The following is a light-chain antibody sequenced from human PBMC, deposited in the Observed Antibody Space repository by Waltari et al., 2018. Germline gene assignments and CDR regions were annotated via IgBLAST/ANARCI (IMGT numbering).Light chain of an antibody. CDR2: SAS. CDR3: QQRSNWPRT. J-gene: IGKJ1*01. V-gene: IGKV3-11*01. Sequence: VLTQSPDTRSLCPGEGATLSCRASQSVSNYLAWYQQKPGQAPRLLIYSASYRATGVPARFSGSGSGTDFTLTISSLEPEDFAVYYCQQRSNWPRTFGQGTKVEIK. CDR1: QSVSNY.